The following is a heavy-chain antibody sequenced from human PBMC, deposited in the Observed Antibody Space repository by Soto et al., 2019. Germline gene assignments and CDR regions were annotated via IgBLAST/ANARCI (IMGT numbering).Heavy chain of an antibody. CDR3: ARDVESGSPQYCYQYYGMDV. D-gene: IGHD1-26*01. V-gene: IGHV3-30-3*01. CDR2: ISYDGSNK. Sequence: PGGSLRLSCAASGFTFSSYAMHWVRQAPGKGLAVISYDGSNKYYADSVKGRITISRDNTQNTLYLEMNSLRAEDTAVYYCARDVESGSPQYCYQYYGMDVWGQGNTVTV. CDR1: GFTFSSYA. J-gene: IGHJ6*02.